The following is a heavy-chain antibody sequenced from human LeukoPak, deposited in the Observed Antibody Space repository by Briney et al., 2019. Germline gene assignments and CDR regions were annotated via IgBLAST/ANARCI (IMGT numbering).Heavy chain of an antibody. D-gene: IGHD3-22*01. CDR3: AKEVYYYDSSGYRSFDY. CDR1: GFTFDDYG. J-gene: IGHJ4*02. Sequence: QSGGSLRLSCATSGFTFDDYGMHWVRQPPGKGLEWISGISWNGAYIRYADSVKGRFTVSRDNAKNSLYLQMNSLGAEDMALYYCAKEVYYYDSSGYRSFDYWGQGTLVTVSS. CDR2: ISWNGAYI. V-gene: IGHV3-9*03.